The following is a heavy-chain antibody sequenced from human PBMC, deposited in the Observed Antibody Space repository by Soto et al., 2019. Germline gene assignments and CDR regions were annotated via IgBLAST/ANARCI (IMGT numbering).Heavy chain of an antibody. CDR1: GYTFTTYD. V-gene: IGHV1-8*02. CDR2: MNPNSGNT. Sequence: ASVKVSCKASGYTFTTYDINWVRQATGQGLEWMGWMNPNSGNTGYAQKFQGRITMTMDTSTRTGYMELSSLTSDHTAVYYCARDRRGRDGDNFGTRYYYGMDVWGQGTTVTVSS. CDR3: ARDRRGRDGDNFGTRYYYGMDV. D-gene: IGHD1-7*01. J-gene: IGHJ6*02.